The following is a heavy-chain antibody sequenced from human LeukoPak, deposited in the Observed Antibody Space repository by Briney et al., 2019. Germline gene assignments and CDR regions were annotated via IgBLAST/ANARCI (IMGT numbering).Heavy chain of an antibody. Sequence: PGGSLRLSCAASGFTFSSYAMHWVRQAPGKGLEWVPLISYDASNKSYADSVKGRFTISRHNSKNTLYLQMNSLRAEDTAVYYCARDASRYDSSGYVAFDIWGQGTMVTVSS. V-gene: IGHV3-30*01. CDR1: GFTFSSYA. CDR2: ISYDASNK. J-gene: IGHJ3*02. CDR3: ARDASRYDSSGYVAFDI. D-gene: IGHD3-22*01.